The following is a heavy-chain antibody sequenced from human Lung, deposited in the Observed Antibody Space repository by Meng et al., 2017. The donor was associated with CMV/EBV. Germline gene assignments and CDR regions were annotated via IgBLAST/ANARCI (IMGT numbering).Heavy chain of an antibody. D-gene: IGHD2-2*02. CDR2: ISGSGGST. CDR1: GFTFSSYA. J-gene: IGHJ4*02. V-gene: IGHV3-23*01. CDR3: AKDRRFSCSTGCYTG. Sequence: SCAASGFTFSSYAMSLVRQAPGKGLEWVSAISGSGGSTYYADSVKGRFTISRDNSKNTLYLQMNSLRAEDTAVYYCAKDRRFSCSTGCYTGWGKGPLVTVSS.